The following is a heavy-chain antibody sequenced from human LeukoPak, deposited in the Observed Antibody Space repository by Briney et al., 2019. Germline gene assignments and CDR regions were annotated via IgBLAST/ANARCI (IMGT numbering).Heavy chain of an antibody. CDR2: IYYSGTT. CDR1: GGSIGTYS. D-gene: IGHD6-13*01. Sequence: AETLSLTCTVSGGSIGTYSWNWVRQPPGKGLEWIGYIYYSGTTNYNPSLKSRVTISVDTSKNQFALKLSSVTAADTAVYYCARGVYIAAAQYGYWGQGTLVTVSS. V-gene: IGHV4-59*01. J-gene: IGHJ4*02. CDR3: ARGVYIAAAQYGY.